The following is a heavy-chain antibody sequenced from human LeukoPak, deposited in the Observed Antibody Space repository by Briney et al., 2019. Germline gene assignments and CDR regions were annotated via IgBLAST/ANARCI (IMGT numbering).Heavy chain of an antibody. D-gene: IGHD3-22*01. Sequence: GSLRVSCAASGFTFSSYAMRWVCQAPGKGLEWVSAISGSGGSTYYADSVKGRFTISRDNSKNTLYLQMNSLRAEDTAVYYCAKDYYDSSGYYADYWGQGTLVTVSS. CDR3: AKDYYDSSGYYADY. CDR1: GFTFSSYA. V-gene: IGHV3-23*01. CDR2: ISGSGGST. J-gene: IGHJ4*02.